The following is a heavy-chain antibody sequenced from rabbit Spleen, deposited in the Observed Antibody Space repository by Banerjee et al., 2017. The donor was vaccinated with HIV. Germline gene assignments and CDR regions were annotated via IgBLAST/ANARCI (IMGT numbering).Heavy chain of an antibody. CDR1: GFSFSSGYD. Sequence: QSLEESGGGLVKPGASLTLTCKASGFSFSSGYDMCWVRQAPGKGLEWIACIYVGSSGNTYYASWAKGRFTISKTSSTTVTLQMTSLTAADTATYFCAREVLYAAYAGFGDATIYYFDLWGPGTLVTVS. V-gene: IGHV1S40*01. CDR3: AREVLYAAYAGFGDATIYYFDL. CDR2: IYVGSSGNT. D-gene: IGHD6-1*01. J-gene: IGHJ4*01.